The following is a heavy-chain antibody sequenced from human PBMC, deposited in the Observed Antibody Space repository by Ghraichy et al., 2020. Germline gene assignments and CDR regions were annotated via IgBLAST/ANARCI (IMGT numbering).Heavy chain of an antibody. Sequence: SETLSLTCAVYGESFNGYYWSWIRQPPGKGLEWIGEINHSGSTNYNPSLKSRVTISVDTSKNQFSLKLSSVTAADTAVYYCARGPIAVVTAIPSPYDCWGQGTLVTVSS. CDR3: ARGPIAVVTAIPSPYDC. CDR1: GESFNGYY. CDR2: INHSGST. V-gene: IGHV4-34*01. D-gene: IGHD2-21*02. J-gene: IGHJ4*02.